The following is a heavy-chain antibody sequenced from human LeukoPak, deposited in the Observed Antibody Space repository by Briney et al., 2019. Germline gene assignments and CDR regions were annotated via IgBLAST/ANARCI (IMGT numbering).Heavy chain of an antibody. CDR3: VRLHAGTGNFDS. J-gene: IGHJ4*02. Sequence: SETLSLTCTVSVGSISSSAYYGGWIRQSPGNGLEWIETINYSGDTYYNPSLKSRVTISVDTSMNQLSLKLKSVTAADTAVYYCVRLHAGTGNFDSWGQGALVTVAS. CDR2: INYSGDT. V-gene: IGHV4-39*07. CDR1: VGSISSSAYY. D-gene: IGHD1-1*01.